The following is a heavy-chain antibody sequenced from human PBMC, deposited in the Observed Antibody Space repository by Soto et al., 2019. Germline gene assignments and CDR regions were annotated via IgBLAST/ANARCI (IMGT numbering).Heavy chain of an antibody. CDR1: GLSFRDYY. CDR2: IGRSGDPI. V-gene: IGHV3-11*01. Sequence: QVQLVESGGGLVKPGGSLRLSCAVSGLSFRDYYMSWIRQAPRKGLEWISHIGRSGDPIYYANSVKGRFSISRDDATNSVYLQMSSLRVEDTAVYYCARATRIVGATADYWGQGTLVTVSS. D-gene: IGHD1-26*01. CDR3: ARATRIVGATADY. J-gene: IGHJ4*02.